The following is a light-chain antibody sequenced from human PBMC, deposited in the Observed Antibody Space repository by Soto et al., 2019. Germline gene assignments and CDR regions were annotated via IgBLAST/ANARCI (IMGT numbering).Light chain of an antibody. CDR3: QQYNSPT. CDR1: QSIGSW. V-gene: IGKV1-5*01. CDR2: DTS. J-gene: IGKJ1*01. Sequence: DIQITQSPSTLSASVGDRVTITCRASQSIGSWLAWYQQKPGKAPKLLIYDTSTLESGVPSRFSGSGSGTECTLTISSLQPDDFATYYCQQYNSPTFGQGTKVDIK.